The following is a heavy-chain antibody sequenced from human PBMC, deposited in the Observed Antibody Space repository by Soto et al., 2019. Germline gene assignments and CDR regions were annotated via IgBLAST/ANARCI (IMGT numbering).Heavy chain of an antibody. V-gene: IGHV4-4*02. CDR2: VYHSETA. J-gene: IGHJ4*02. CDR1: GCTFSSCRN. Sequence: SESLYLTCGGSGCTFSSCRNWWWGRPPPGKGLEWIGEVYHSETANYNPSLKSRVTISADSSKNQFSLNLTSVTAADTAVYYCGRDVRRYYSDEFDSWGQGILVTVSS. CDR3: GRDVRRYYSDEFDS. D-gene: IGHD3-22*01.